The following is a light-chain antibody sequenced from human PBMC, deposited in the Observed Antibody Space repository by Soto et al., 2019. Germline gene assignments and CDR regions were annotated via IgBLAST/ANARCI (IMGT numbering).Light chain of an antibody. Sequence: DIQMTQSPSTLSASVGDRVTITCRASQSVSSWLAWYQQKPGKVPKLLIYKASTLESGVPSRFSGSASGTEFTLTISSLQPDDFATYYCQQYNSNPLTFGGGTKVEIK. V-gene: IGKV1-5*03. J-gene: IGKJ4*01. CDR3: QQYNSNPLT. CDR1: QSVSSW. CDR2: KAS.